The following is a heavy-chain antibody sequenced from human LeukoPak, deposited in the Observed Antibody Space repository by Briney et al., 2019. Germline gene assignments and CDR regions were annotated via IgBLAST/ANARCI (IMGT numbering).Heavy chain of an antibody. Sequence: SETLSLTCTVSGGSISSYYWSWIRQPPGKGLEWIGYIYYSGSTNYNPSLKSRVTISVDTSKNQFSLKLSSVTAADTAVHYCARGTASPIWFDPWGQGTLVTVSS. V-gene: IGHV4-59*01. CDR3: ARGTASPIWFDP. D-gene: IGHD6-6*01. CDR1: GGSISSYY. CDR2: IYYSGST. J-gene: IGHJ5*02.